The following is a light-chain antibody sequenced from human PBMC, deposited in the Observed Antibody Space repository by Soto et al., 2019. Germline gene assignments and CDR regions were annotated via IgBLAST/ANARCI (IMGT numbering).Light chain of an antibody. CDR1: QSVGTN. CDR3: QQYNNWPRT. J-gene: IGKJ1*01. Sequence: EIVMTQSPVILSVSPGERATLSCRASQSVGTNLAWYQQKPGQAPRLLISGAATRATGIPARFSGRGSGTEFTLTVSSLQSEDCAVYYCQQYNNWPRTFGQGTKVEIK. V-gene: IGKV3-15*01. CDR2: GAA.